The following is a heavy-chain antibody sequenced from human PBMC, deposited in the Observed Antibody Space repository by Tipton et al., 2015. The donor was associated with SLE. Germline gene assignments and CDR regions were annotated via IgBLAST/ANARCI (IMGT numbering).Heavy chain of an antibody. CDR2: INSDGSSR. CDR3: ARGDYVDPTDY. Sequence: GSLRLSCAASGFPFSSYWMIWVRQAPGKGLFWVSRINSDGSSRNYADSVKGRFTISRDNAKNTLFLQMSSLRAEDTAVYYCARGDYVDPTDYWGQGTLVTVSS. D-gene: IGHD4-17*01. J-gene: IGHJ4*02. CDR1: GFPFSSYW. V-gene: IGHV3-74*01.